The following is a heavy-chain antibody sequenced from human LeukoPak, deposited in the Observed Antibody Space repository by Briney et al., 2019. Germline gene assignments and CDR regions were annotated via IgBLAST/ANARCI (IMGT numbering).Heavy chain of an antibody. CDR3: ANAFDFWSGYLFDY. CDR2: ISPSGDIK. J-gene: IGHJ4*02. Sequence: GGSLRLSCVASGFTFSRHGMNWVRQAPGKGLEWVSGISPSGDIKYYVDSVKGRFTVSRDNSKNTLYLQMNSLRAEDTAVYYCANAFDFWSGYLFDYWGQGTLVTVSS. D-gene: IGHD3-3*01. V-gene: IGHV3-23*01. CDR1: GFTFSRHG.